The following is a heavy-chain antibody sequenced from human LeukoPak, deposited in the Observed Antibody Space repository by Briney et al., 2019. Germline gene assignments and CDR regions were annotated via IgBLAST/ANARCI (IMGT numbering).Heavy chain of an antibody. CDR1: GYSISSGYY. CDR2: IYHSGST. J-gene: IGHJ5*02. V-gene: IGHV4-38-2*02. Sequence: TSETLSLTCTVSGYSISSGYYWGWIRQPPGKGLEWIGSIYHSGSTYYNPSLKSRVTISVDTSKNQFSLKLSSVTAADTAVYYCAVSAAALFDPWGQGTLVTVSS. D-gene: IGHD6-6*01. CDR3: AVSAAALFDP.